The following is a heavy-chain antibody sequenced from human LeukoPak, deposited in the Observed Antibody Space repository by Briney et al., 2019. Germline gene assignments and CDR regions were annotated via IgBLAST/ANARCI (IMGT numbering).Heavy chain of an antibody. Sequence: PGGSLRLSCAASGFTFSSYSMNWVRQAPGKGLDWVSSISSTSTYILYADSVKGRFTISRDNARNSLYLQMNSLRAEDTAVYYCVRFETVAAKPFEYWGQGTLVTVSS. CDR3: VRFETVAAKPFEY. CDR2: ISSTSTYI. V-gene: IGHV3-21*01. J-gene: IGHJ4*02. D-gene: IGHD6-19*01. CDR1: GFTFSSYS.